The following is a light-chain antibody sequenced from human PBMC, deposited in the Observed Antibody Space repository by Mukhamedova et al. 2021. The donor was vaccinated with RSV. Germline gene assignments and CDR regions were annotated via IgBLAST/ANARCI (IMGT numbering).Light chain of an antibody. CDR2: SAS. CDR3: QQTYTSPLS. Sequence: WYQRRVHGKAPQLLIHSASTLQTGVSSRFSGGGSGPDFSLTVTSLQREDFALYFCQQTYTSPLSFGGGTRVEIK. J-gene: IGKJ4*01. V-gene: IGKV1-39*01.